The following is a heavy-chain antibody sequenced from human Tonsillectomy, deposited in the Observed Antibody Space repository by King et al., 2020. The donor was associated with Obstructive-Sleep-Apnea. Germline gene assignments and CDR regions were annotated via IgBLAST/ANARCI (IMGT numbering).Heavy chain of an antibody. J-gene: IGHJ4*02. Sequence: VQLQQSGPGLVTPSQTLSLTCDISGDIVSSNSAAWNWIRQSPSRGLEWLGKTYYRSKWFNDSAVSVKSRIIINPDTSKNHFSLQLNSVTPEDTAVYYCARGLGSSWYFDYWGQGTLVTVSS. CDR3: ARGLGSSWYFDY. V-gene: IGHV6-1*01. CDR1: GDIVSSNSAA. D-gene: IGHD6-13*01. CDR2: TYYRSKWFN.